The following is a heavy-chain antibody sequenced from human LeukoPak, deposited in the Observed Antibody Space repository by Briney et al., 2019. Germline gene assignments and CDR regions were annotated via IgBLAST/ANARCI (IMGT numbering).Heavy chain of an antibody. V-gene: IGHV3-30*18. CDR3: AKVGEMSMVRGVSYYYFDY. CDR2: ISYDGSNK. D-gene: IGHD3-10*01. J-gene: IGHJ4*02. Sequence: PAGGSLRLSCAASGFTFSSYGMHWVRQAPGKGLEWVAVISYDGSNKYYADSVKGRFTISRDNSKNTLYLQMNSLRAEDTAVYYCAKVGEMSMVRGVSYYYFDYWGQGTLVTVSS. CDR1: GFTFSSYG.